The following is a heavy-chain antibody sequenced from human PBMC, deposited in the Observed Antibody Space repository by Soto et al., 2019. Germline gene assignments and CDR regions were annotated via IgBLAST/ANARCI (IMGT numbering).Heavy chain of an antibody. V-gene: IGHV4-34*01. CDR2: INESGST. J-gene: IGHJ6*02. Sequence: PXETLSLTCRVYGGDFSGYHRSLIRQAPGKWLEWNGEINESGSTNHSSSLKNRVTMSVDTTKRRCSLKLGSVTATDTALDYGATRDTYNGMDFWRQGTTVTVSS. CDR3: ATRDTYNGMDF. D-gene: IGHD5-18*01. CDR1: GGDFSGYH.